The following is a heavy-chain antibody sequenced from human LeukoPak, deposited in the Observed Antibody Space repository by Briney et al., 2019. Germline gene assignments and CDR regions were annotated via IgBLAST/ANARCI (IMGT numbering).Heavy chain of an antibody. J-gene: IGHJ4*02. V-gene: IGHV3-7*01. Sequence: PGGSLRLSCAASGFTFSSYWMTWVRQAPGKGLEWVANINEDGSESKYVDSLEGRFTISRDNARNSLYLQMNSLRVEDTAVYYCARTILTGYEYWGQGTLVTVSS. CDR3: ARTILTGYEY. D-gene: IGHD3-9*01. CDR1: GFTFSSYW. CDR2: INEDGSES.